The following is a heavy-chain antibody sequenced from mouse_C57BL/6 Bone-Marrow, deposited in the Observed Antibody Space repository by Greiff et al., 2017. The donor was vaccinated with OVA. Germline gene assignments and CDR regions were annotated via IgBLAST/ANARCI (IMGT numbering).Heavy chain of an antibody. D-gene: IGHD1-1*01. V-gene: IGHV1-19*01. CDR3: ARLGTTVVADY. CDR1: GYTFTDYY. CDR2: INPYNGGT. J-gene: IGHJ2*01. Sequence: EVKLQESGPVLVKPGASVKMSCKASGYTFTDYYMNWVKQSHGKSLEWIGVINPYNGGTSYNQKFKGQATLTVDKSSSTAYMELNSLTSEDSAVYYCARLGTTVVADYWGQGTTLTVSS.